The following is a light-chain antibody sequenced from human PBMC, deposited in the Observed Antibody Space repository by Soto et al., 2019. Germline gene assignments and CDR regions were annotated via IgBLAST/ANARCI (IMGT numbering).Light chain of an antibody. CDR2: DAS. CDR1: QRASTS. V-gene: IGKV3-15*01. J-gene: IGKJ4*01. Sequence: IVMTQSPATLSVSPGDRATLSCRALQRASTSLAWYQQIRAQAPRLLIYDASTRATGIPDRFGGSGSGTEFTRTISSVQSEDVAVYYCQQYSKWPPLPLGGGTNVELK. CDR3: QQYSKWPPLP.